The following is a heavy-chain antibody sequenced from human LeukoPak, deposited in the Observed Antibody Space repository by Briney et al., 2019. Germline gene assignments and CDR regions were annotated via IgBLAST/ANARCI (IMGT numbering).Heavy chain of an antibody. J-gene: IGHJ4*02. CDR3: ARGARGVSGYYFDF. Sequence: GGSLRLSCAASGFTFSSYNMNWVRQAPGKGLEWVSGINWNGGSTGYADSVKGRITISRDNAKNSLYLQMNSLRAEDTALYYCARGARGVSGYYFDFWGQGTLVTVSS. V-gene: IGHV3-20*04. D-gene: IGHD3-10*01. CDR2: INWNGGST. CDR1: GFTFSSYN.